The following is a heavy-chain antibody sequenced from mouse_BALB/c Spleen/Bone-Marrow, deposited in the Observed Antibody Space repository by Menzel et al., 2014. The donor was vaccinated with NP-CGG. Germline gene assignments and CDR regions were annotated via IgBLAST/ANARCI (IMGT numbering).Heavy chain of an antibody. J-gene: IGHJ3*01. D-gene: IGHD2-1*01. CDR3: VRDPGYSGYYLFVY. V-gene: IGHV2-9*02. CDR1: GFSLTNYG. CDR2: IWAGGST. Sequence: VQGVESGPGLVAPSQSLSITCTVSGFSLTNYGIHWLRQPPGQGLEWLGVIWAGGSTNYNSALMSRLSINKDNSERQVFLKMNSLKTDDTAMYYCVRDPGYSGYYLFVYWGQGTLVTVSA.